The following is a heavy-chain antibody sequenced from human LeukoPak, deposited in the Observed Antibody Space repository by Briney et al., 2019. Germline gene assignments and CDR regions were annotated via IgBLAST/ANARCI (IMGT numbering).Heavy chain of an antibody. CDR1: GFNFGIYG. Sequence: GTSLRLSCTASGFNFGIYGMHWVRQAPGKGLEWVAVMWDDGTNEYYVESVKGRFTISRDNAKNSLYLQMNSLRVEDTAVYYGARAHSSSWNYWGQGTLVTVSS. CDR3: ARAHSSSWNY. V-gene: IGHV3-33*01. CDR2: MWDDGTNE. J-gene: IGHJ4*02. D-gene: IGHD6-13*01.